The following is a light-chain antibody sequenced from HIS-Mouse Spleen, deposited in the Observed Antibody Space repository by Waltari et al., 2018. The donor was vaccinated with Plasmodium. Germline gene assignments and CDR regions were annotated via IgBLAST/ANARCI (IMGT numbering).Light chain of an antibody. J-gene: IGKJ3*01. CDR3: QQYNNWSFT. V-gene: IGKV3-15*01. CDR2: GAS. Sequence: EIVMTQSPATLSVSPGERATLSCRASQSVSSNLAWYQQKPGQAPRLLIYGASTRATGIPARFSGSRSGTEFTLTISSLLSEDFALYYCQQYNNWSFTFGPGTKVDIK. CDR1: QSVSSN.